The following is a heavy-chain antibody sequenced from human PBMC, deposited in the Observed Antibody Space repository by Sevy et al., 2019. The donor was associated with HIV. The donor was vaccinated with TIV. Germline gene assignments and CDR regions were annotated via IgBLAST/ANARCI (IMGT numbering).Heavy chain of an antibody. Sequence: SQTLSLTCAISGDSVSSNSAAWNWIRQSPSRGLEWLGRTYYRSKWYNDYAVSVKSRITINRDTSKNRFSLQLNSVTPEATAVYYCARAEYCSSTSCYAYIDFDDWGQGTLVTVSS. V-gene: IGHV6-1*01. CDR2: TYYRSKWYN. D-gene: IGHD2-2*01. CDR1: GDSVSSNSAA. J-gene: IGHJ4*02. CDR3: ARAEYCSSTSCYAYIDFDD.